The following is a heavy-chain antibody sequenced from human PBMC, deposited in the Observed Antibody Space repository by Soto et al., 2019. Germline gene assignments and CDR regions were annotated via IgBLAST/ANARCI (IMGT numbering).Heavy chain of an antibody. Sequence: QVQVVQSEAEVKKPGASVKISCKASGYSFTTYAMHWVRQAPGQRLEWMAWINGGNGNTKYSQKFQDRVTITRDTSANIAYMELSSLRSEDSAVYYCARGKGMEENYYYHGMDVWGQGTTVSVSS. D-gene: IGHD1-1*01. CDR2: INGGNGNT. CDR1: GYSFTTYA. CDR3: ARGKGMEENYYYHGMDV. V-gene: IGHV1-3*01. J-gene: IGHJ6*02.